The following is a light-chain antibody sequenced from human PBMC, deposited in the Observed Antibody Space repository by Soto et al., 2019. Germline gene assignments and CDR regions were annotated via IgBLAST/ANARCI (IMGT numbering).Light chain of an antibody. V-gene: IGKV1-39*01. J-gene: IGKJ3*01. CDR3: QQTYSTVFT. Sequence: DIQMTQSPSSLSASVGDRVTITCRASQTISSSYLNWYQQRPGKAPNLLIYAASSLQSGVPSRFSGSGSGTHFTLTISSLQPDDFATYYCQQTYSTVFTFGPGTKVDI. CDR1: QTISSSY. CDR2: AAS.